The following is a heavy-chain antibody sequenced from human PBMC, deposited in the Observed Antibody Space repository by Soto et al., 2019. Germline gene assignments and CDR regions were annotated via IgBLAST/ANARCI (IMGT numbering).Heavy chain of an antibody. CDR1: GGSISSYY. V-gene: IGHV4-59*01. CDR2: IYYSGST. J-gene: IGHJ6*03. Sequence: QVQLQESGPGLVKPSETLSLTCTVSGGSISSYYWSWIRQPPGKGLEWIGYIYYSGSTNYNPSLKSRVTISVDTSKHQFSLKLSSVTAADTAVYYCARLTMVRGVIIRTYYYYYMDVWGKGTTVTVSS. CDR3: ARLTMVRGVIIRTYYYYYMDV. D-gene: IGHD3-10*01.